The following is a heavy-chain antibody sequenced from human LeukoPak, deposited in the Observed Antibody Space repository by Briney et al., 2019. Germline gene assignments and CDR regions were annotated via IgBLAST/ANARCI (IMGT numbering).Heavy chain of an antibody. CDR3: ARALPTYYGSGSYYLRPFDY. V-gene: IGHV1-18*01. J-gene: IGHJ4*02. CDR2: ISAYNGNT. Sequence: ASVKVSCTASGYTFTSYGISWVRQAPGQGLEWMGWISAYNGNTNYAQKLQGRVTMTTDTSTSTAYMELRSLRSDDTAVYYCARALPTYYGSGSYYLRPFDYWGQGTLVTVSS. CDR1: GYTFTSYG. D-gene: IGHD3-10*01.